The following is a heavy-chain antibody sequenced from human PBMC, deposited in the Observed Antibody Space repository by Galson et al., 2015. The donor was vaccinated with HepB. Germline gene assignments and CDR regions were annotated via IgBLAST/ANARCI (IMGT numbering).Heavy chain of an antibody. CDR3: AHRDLSRGRYNYFDY. CDR2: TYSNDEK. D-gene: IGHD6-19*01. Sequence: PALVKPTQTLTLTCTFSGFSLSTSGEGVAWIRQPPGKALEWLALTYSNDEKRYSPSLKSRLTISRDTSKQVVLEMTNMDPVDTATYYCAHRDLSRGRYNYFDYWGQGILLTVSP. CDR1: GFSLSTSGEG. J-gene: IGHJ4*02. V-gene: IGHV2-5*01.